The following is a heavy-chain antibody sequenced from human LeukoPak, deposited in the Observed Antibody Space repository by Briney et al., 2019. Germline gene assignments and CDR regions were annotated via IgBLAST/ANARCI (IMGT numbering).Heavy chain of an antibody. Sequence: GGSLRLSCAASEFTFSSYWMSWVRQAPGKGLEWVANIKQDGSEKYYVDSVKGRFTISRDNAKNSLYLQMNSLRAEDTAVYYCARQLPPYDSDAFDIWGQGTMVTVSS. CDR1: EFTFSSYW. V-gene: IGHV3-7*01. CDR3: ARQLPPYDSDAFDI. J-gene: IGHJ3*02. D-gene: IGHD3-22*01. CDR2: IKQDGSEK.